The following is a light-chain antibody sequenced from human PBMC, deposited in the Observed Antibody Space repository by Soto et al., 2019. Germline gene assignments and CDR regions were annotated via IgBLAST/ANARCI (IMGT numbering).Light chain of an antibody. V-gene: IGKV1-5*03. CDR3: QQYKSYSRT. CDR1: ESISSW. CDR2: KAS. J-gene: IGKJ1*01. Sequence: DIQMTQSPPTLSASVGDRVTITCRASESISSWLAWYQQKPGKAPKLLIYKASNLESGVPSRFSGSGSGTEFTLTISSLQPDDFVTYYCQQYKSYSRTFGQGTKVDIK.